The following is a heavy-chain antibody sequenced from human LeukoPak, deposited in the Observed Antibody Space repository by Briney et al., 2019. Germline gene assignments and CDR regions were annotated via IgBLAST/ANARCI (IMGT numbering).Heavy chain of an antibody. V-gene: IGHV4-34*01. J-gene: IGHJ3*02. CDR1: GGSFSGSY. D-gene: IGHD6-6*01. Sequence: TSETLSLTCAVYGGSFSGSYWSWISQSPGKGLEWIGEINHSGSTNYNPSPKSRVTISKDTSKNQFSLKLSSVNAADTAEYYCARGGWVLVGAFDIWGQGTMVTVSS. CDR3: ARGGWVLVGAFDI. CDR2: INHSGST.